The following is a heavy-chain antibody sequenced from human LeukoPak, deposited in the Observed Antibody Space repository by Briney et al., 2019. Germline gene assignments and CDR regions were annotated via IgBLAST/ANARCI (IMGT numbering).Heavy chain of an antibody. CDR3: AKHPNRATYYFDY. Sequence: PGGSLRLSCAACGFTFSSYAMSWVRQAPGKGLEWVSAISGSGGSTYYADFVKGRFTISRDNSKNTLYLQMNSLRAEDTAVYYCAKHPNRATYYFDYWGQGTLVTVSS. V-gene: IGHV3-23*01. CDR1: GFTFSSYA. CDR2: ISGSGGST. J-gene: IGHJ4*02.